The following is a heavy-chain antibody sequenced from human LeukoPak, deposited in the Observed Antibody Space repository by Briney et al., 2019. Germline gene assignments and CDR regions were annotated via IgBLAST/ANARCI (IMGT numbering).Heavy chain of an antibody. Sequence: SETLSLTCTVSGGSISSYYWSWIRQPPGKGLDWIGYIYYSASTNYNPSLKSRVTISVDTSKNQFSLKLSSVTAADTAVYYCARAFGEFDYYYYYGMDVWGQGTTVTVSS. J-gene: IGHJ6*02. CDR2: IYYSAST. CDR1: GGSISSYY. V-gene: IGHV4-59*01. CDR3: ARAFGEFDYYYYYGMDV. D-gene: IGHD3-10*01.